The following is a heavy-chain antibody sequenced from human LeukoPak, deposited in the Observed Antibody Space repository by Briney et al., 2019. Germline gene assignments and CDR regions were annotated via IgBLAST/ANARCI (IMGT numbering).Heavy chain of an antibody. V-gene: IGHV1-24*01. CDR3: ATNVAAWTVGVGELGDPQYFDY. CDR2: FDPEDGET. Sequence: ASVKVSCKVSGYTLTELSMHWVRQAPGKGLEWMGGFDPEDGETIYAQKFQGRDTMTEDTSTDTAYMELSSLRSEDTAVYYCATNVAAWTVGVGELGDPQYFDYWGQGTLVTVSS. CDR1: GYTLTELS. J-gene: IGHJ4*02. D-gene: IGHD4-23*01.